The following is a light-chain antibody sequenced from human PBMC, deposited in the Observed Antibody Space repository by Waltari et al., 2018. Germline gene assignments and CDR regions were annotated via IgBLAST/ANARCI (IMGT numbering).Light chain of an antibody. J-gene: IGLJ3*02. V-gene: IGLV1-47*01. CDR1: SSNIGDNY. Sequence: QSVLTQPPSASGTPGQRVTISCSGSSSNIGDNYVYWYQHLPGTAPNLLIVSNTQRPSGVRDRVSGSKSGTSASLASSGLRSEDEGDYYCAAWDDTLSHWVFGGGTKLTVL. CDR2: SNT. CDR3: AAWDDTLSHWV.